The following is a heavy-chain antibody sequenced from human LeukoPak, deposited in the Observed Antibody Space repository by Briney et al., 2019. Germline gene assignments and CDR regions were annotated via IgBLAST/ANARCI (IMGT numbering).Heavy chain of an antibody. D-gene: IGHD2-21*02. Sequence: PGGSLRLSSAASGFTFTSYALSWVRQAPGKGLEWVSAISAGGGSTYDADSVKGRFTISSDNSKNTVYLQMTSLRVDDTAVYYCAKFDRTATYFDSWGQGTLVTISS. J-gene: IGHJ4*02. CDR2: ISAGGGST. CDR1: GFTFTSYA. CDR3: AKFDRTATYFDS. V-gene: IGHV3-23*01.